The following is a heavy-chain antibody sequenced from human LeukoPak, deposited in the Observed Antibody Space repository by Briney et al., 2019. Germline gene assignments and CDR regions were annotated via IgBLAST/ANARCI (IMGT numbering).Heavy chain of an antibody. CDR3: ARDQRDDYGDHAFDY. CDR1: GYTFSNYY. V-gene: IGHV1-46*01. J-gene: IGHJ4*02. Sequence: ASVKVSCKASGYTFSNYYMHWVRQAPGQGLEWMGIINPSGGNTTYAQKFLGRVTMTTDTSTSTAYMELRSLRSDDTAVYYCARDQRDDYGDHAFDYWGQGTLVTVSS. CDR2: INPSGGNT. D-gene: IGHD4/OR15-4a*01.